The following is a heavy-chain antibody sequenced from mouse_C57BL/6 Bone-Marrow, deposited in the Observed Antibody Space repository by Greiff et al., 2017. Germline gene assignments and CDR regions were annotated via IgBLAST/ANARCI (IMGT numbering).Heavy chain of an antibody. CDR1: GYTFTSYG. CDR2: IYPRSGNT. V-gene: IGHV1-81*01. J-gene: IGHJ2*01. D-gene: IGHD3-2*02. CDR3: GSAAEATNDY. Sequence: VKLQESGAELARPGASVKLSCKASGYTFTSYGISWVKQRTGQGLEWIGEIYPRSGNTYYNEKFKGKATLTADKSSSTAYMELRSLTSEDSAVYFCGSAAEATNDYWGQGTTLTVSS.